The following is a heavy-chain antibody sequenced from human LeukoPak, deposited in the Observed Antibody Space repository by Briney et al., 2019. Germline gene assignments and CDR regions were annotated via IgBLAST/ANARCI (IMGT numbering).Heavy chain of an antibody. CDR1: GFTFSSYA. V-gene: IGHV3-23*01. J-gene: IGHJ4*02. D-gene: IGHD6-19*01. Sequence: GGSLRLSCAASGFTFSSYAMSWVRQAPGKGLEGVSRFSGSGGSTYYADSVKGRFTISRDNSKNTLYLQMNSLRAEDTAVYYCARRSGIAVAGAFDYWGQGTLVTVSS. CDR2: FSGSGGST. CDR3: ARRSGIAVAGAFDY.